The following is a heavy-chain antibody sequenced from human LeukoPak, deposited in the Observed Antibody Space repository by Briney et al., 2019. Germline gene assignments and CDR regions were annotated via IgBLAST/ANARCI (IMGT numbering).Heavy chain of an antibody. CDR2: IYHSGST. V-gene: IGHV4-34*01. Sequence: SETLSLTCAVYGGSFSGYYWSWIRQPPGKGLEWIGYIYHSGSTYYNPSLKSRVTISVDRSKNQFSLKLSSVTAADTAVYYCARDRPRWSGYHVDAFDIWGQGTMVTVSS. D-gene: IGHD3-3*01. CDR1: GGSFSGYY. CDR3: ARDRPRWSGYHVDAFDI. J-gene: IGHJ3*02.